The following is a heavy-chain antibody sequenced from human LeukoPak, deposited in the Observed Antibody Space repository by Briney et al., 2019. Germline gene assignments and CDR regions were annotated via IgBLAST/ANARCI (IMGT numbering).Heavy chain of an antibody. V-gene: IGHV4-39*01. J-gene: IGHJ4*02. CDR2: MHYSGAS. CDR3: ARYRGNSYYFDF. CDR1: GGSVTSSSYC. D-gene: IGHD3-10*01. Sequence: PSETLSLTCNVSGGSVTSSSYCWGWIRQSPGKGLEWIGGMHYSGASYYDPSLKSRVTISLDTSQDQFSLRLSSVTDRDTAVYYCARYRGNSYYFDFWGQGTLVTVSS.